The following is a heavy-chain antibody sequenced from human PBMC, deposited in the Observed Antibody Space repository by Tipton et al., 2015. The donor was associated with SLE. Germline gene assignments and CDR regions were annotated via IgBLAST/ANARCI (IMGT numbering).Heavy chain of an antibody. Sequence: TLSLTCTVSGDSINSDGYFWTWIRQPPGKGLEWIGYIYYSGSTYYNPSLQSRLTMSVDTSRNQFSLKPTPVTAADTAMYYCARDIAAACIDYWGQGTLVTVSS. CDR1: GDSINSDGYF. J-gene: IGHJ4*02. D-gene: IGHD6-13*01. CDR3: ARDIAAACIDY. V-gene: IGHV4-31*03. CDR2: IYYSGST.